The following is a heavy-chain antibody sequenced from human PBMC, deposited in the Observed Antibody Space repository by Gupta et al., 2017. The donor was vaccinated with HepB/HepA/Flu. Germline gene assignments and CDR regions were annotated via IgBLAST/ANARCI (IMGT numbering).Heavy chain of an antibody. CDR2: INSDGSST. Sequence: FSSYWMHWVRQAPGKGLVWVSRINSDGSSTSYADSVKGRFTISRDNAKNTLYLQMNSLRAEDTAVYYCARDVRIQLWVRRDDWYFDLWGRGTLVTVSA. CDR1: FSSYW. CDR3: ARDVRIQLWVRRDDWYFDL. J-gene: IGHJ2*01. D-gene: IGHD5-18*01. V-gene: IGHV3-74*01.